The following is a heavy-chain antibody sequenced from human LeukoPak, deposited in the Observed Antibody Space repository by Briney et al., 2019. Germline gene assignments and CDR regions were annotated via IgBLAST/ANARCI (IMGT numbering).Heavy chain of an antibody. CDR3: ARPGGGYSYGYPSGGDAFDI. V-gene: IGHV3-64*01. CDR2: ISSNGGST. J-gene: IGHJ3*02. Sequence: GGSLRLSCAASGFTFSSYAMHWVRQAPGKGLEYVSAISSNGGSTYYANSVKGRFTISRDNSKNTLYLQMGSLRAEDMAVYYCARPGGGYSYGYPSGGDAFDIWGQGTMVTVSS. CDR1: GFTFSSYA. D-gene: IGHD5-18*01.